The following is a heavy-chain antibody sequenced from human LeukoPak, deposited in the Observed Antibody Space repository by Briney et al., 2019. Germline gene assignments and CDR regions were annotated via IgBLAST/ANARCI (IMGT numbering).Heavy chain of an antibody. CDR3: ARVVGYCSSTSCYGQRYYFDY. D-gene: IGHD2-2*01. V-gene: IGHV1-2*02. Sequence: ASVKVSCKASGYTFTGYYMHWVRQAPGQGLEWMGWINPNSGGTNYAQKFQGRVTMTRDTSISTAYMELSRLRSDDTAVYSCARVVGYCSSTSCYGQRYYFDYWGQGTLVTVSS. J-gene: IGHJ4*02. CDR1: GYTFTGYY. CDR2: INPNSGGT.